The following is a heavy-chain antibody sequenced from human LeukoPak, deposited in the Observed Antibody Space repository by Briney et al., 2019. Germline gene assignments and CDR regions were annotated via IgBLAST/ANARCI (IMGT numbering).Heavy chain of an antibody. Sequence: GASVKVSCKASGYTFTSYAMNWVRQAPGQGLEWMGWINTNTGNPTYAQGFTGRFVFSLDTSVSTAYLQISSLKAEDTAVYYCARDRVDVVNPEHYYYTDVWGKGSTVTVSS. CDR3: ARDRVDVVNPEHYYYTDV. D-gene: IGHD5-12*01. CDR1: GYTFTSYA. J-gene: IGHJ6*03. V-gene: IGHV7-4-1*02. CDR2: INTNTGNP.